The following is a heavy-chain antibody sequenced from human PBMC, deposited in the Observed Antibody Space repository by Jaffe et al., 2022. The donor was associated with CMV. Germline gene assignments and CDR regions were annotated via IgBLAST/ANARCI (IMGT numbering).Heavy chain of an antibody. CDR2: IYYSGST. Sequence: QLQLQESGPGLVKPSETLSLTCTVSGGSISSSSYYWGWIRQPPGKGLEWIGSIYYSGSTYYNPSLKSRVTISVDTSKNQFSLKLSSVTAADTAVYYCARRQSNYYDSSGHDYWGQGTLVTVSS. J-gene: IGHJ4*02. CDR3: ARRQSNYYDSSGHDY. V-gene: IGHV4-39*01. CDR1: GGSISSSSYY. D-gene: IGHD3-22*01.